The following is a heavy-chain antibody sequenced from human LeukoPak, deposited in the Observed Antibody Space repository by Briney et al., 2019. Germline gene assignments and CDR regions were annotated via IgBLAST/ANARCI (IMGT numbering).Heavy chain of an antibody. V-gene: IGHV3-7*01. CDR2: IKQDGSEK. CDR3: ARAAAPDYYYYMDV. CDR1: GFTFSSYW. J-gene: IGHJ6*03. Sequence: QSGGSLRLSCAASGFTFSSYWMSWVRQAPGKGLEWVANIKQDGSEKYYVDSVKGRFTISRDNAKNSLYLRMNSLRAEDTAVYYCARAAAPDYYYYMDVWGKGTTVTVSS.